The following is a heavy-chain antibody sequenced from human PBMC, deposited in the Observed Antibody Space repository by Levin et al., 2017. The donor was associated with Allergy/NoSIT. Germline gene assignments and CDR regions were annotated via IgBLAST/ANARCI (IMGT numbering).Heavy chain of an antibody. CDR2: ISSDGGTT. V-gene: IGHV3-30*03. J-gene: IGHJ3*02. D-gene: IGHD4-23*01. Sequence: GGSLRLSCAASGFTFSNYGMHWVRQAPGKGLEWVAVISSDGGTTHYADSVKGRFTISRDNSKNTLYLQMNSLRTDDTTMYYCAISYGGNGDAFDIWGQGTMVTVSS. CDR1: GFTFSNYG. CDR3: AISYGGNGDAFDI.